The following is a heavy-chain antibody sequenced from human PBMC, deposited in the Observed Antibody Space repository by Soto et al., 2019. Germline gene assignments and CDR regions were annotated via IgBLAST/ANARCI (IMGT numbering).Heavy chain of an antibody. CDR2: IYWDDDK. J-gene: IGHJ5*02. V-gene: IGHV2-5*02. CDR3: AHRLGRSGWYYLGWFDP. CDR1: GFSLSTSGVG. D-gene: IGHD6-19*01. Sequence: QITLKESGPTLVKPTQTLTLTCTFSGFSLSTSGVGVGWIRQPPGKALEWLALIYWDDDKRYSPSLKSRLTITNDPSKTPVVLTMTHMDPVDTATYYCAHRLGRSGWYYLGWFDPWGQGTLVTVSS.